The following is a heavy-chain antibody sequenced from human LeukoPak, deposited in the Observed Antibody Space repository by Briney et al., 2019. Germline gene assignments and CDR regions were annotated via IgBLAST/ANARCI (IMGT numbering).Heavy chain of an antibody. CDR3: AKEGGYMTTAWFDP. CDR1: GFSFSGHW. CDR2: IKQDGSEK. V-gene: IGHV3-7*03. J-gene: IGHJ5*02. Sequence: GGSLRLSCAASGFSFSGHWMNWVRQAPGKGLEGVANIKQDGSEKFYVDSVEGRFTISRDNSKNTLYLQMNSLRAEDTAVYYCAKEGGYMTTAWFDPWGQGTLVTVSS. D-gene: IGHD4-17*01.